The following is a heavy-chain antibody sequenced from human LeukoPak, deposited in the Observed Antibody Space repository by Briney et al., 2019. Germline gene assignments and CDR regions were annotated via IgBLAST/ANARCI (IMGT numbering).Heavy chain of an antibody. CDR2: ITGSDGST. CDR3: AKGGRIEAAGNIDY. CDR1: GFTFSSYA. V-gene: IGHV3-23*01. Sequence: GGSLRLSCAASGFTFSSYAMSWVRQAPGKGLEWVSVITGSDGSTYYAGSVKGRFTISRGNSKNTLYLQMSSLRADDTAVYYCAKGGRIEAAGNIDYWGQGTLVTVSS. D-gene: IGHD6-13*01. J-gene: IGHJ4*02.